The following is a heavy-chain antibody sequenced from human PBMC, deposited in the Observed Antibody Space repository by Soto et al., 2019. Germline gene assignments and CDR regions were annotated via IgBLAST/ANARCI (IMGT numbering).Heavy chain of an antibody. J-gene: IGHJ6*02. CDR1: GFTFSSYA. CDR3: AKDLYYYDSSQYGMEV. V-gene: IGHV3-23*01. D-gene: IGHD3-22*01. CDR2: ISGSGGST. Sequence: SGVSLRLSCSASGFTFSSYAMSWVRQAPGKGLEWVSAISGSGGSTYYADSVKGRFTISRDNSKNTLYLQMNSLRAEDTAVYYCAKDLYYYDSSQYGMEVWGQGNTVTVSS.